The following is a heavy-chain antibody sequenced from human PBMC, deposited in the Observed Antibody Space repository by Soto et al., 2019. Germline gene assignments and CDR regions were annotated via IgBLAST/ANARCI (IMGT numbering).Heavy chain of an antibody. V-gene: IGHV3-11*01. J-gene: IGHJ4*02. CDR3: ASLAAAGTFVGY. D-gene: IGHD6-13*01. Sequence: GSLRLSCETSGFTFGDYYMSWIRQAPGRGLEWVSLISSTGTTIYYADSVKGRFTISRDNVRSTLFLMMNNLKASDTAMYYCASLAAAGTFVGYWGQGTLVTVSS. CDR2: ISSTGTTI. CDR1: GFTFGDYY.